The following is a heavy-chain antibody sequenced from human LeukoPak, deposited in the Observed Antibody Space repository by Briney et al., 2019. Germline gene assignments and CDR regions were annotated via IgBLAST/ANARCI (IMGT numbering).Heavy chain of an antibody. D-gene: IGHD2-2*01. V-gene: IGHV5-51*01. J-gene: IGHJ4*02. CDR2: IYPGDSGV. Sequence: GESLQISCQASGSSFIHYWIGWVRQMPGKGLEWVAIIYPGDSGVRYSPSFRGQVTISVDTSLSTTYLQWSSLRASDTAMYYCARRPSYYFDYWGQGILVTVSS. CDR3: ARRPSYYFDY. CDR1: GSSFIHYW.